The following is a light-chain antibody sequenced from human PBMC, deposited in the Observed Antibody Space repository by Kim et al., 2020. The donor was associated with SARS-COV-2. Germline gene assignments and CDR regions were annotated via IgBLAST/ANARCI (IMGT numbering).Light chain of an antibody. V-gene: IGKV1-17*03. J-gene: IGKJ4*01. CDR3: LQHKNYPLT. CDR1: QGISNY. Sequence: VSVGDRVTLTCRGSQGISNYLAWVQQKPGKVPKRLIYAASSLQSGVPSRFSGSGSGTEFTLTISSLQPEDFATYYCLQHKNYPLTFGGGTKVDIK. CDR2: AAS.